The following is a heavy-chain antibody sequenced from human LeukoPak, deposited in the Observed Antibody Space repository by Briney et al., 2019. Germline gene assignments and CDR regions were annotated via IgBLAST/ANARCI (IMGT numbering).Heavy chain of an antibody. V-gene: IGHV1-46*01. Sequence: ASVKVSCKASGYTFTSYYMHWVRQAPGQGLEWMGIINPSGGSTSYAQKFQGRVTMTRDTSTSTVYMELSSLRSDDTAVYYCARDLGYCSSTSCYENWFDPWGQGTLVTVSS. J-gene: IGHJ5*02. D-gene: IGHD2-2*01. CDR1: GYTFTSYY. CDR3: ARDLGYCSSTSCYENWFDP. CDR2: INPSGGST.